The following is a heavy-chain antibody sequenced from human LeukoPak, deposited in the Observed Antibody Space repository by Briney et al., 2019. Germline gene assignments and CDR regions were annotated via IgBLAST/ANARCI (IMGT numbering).Heavy chain of an antibody. J-gene: IGHJ4*02. Sequence: SETLSLTCTVSGGSISGYYWSWIRQPPGKGLEWIGYIYYSGSTNYNPSLKSRVTVSLDTSKNQFSLKLSSVTAADTAVYYCARVAEGYGSSWYPLTGYFDYWGQGTLVTVSS. CDR3: ARVAEGYGSSWYPLTGYFDY. CDR2: IYYSGST. V-gene: IGHV4-59*12. D-gene: IGHD6-13*01. CDR1: GGSISGYY.